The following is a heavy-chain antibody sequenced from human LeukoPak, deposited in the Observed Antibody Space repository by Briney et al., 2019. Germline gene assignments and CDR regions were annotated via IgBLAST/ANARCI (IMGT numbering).Heavy chain of an antibody. D-gene: IGHD3-3*01. Sequence: GGSLRLSCAASGFTFSSYAMSWVRQAPGKGLEWVSAISGSGGSTYYADSVKGRLTISRDNSKNTLYLQMNSLRAEDTAVYYCAKQMTLDYDFWGGYLSDYWGQGTLVTVSS. J-gene: IGHJ4*02. CDR1: GFTFSSYA. V-gene: IGHV3-23*01. CDR2: ISGSGGST. CDR3: AKQMTLDYDFWGGYLSDY.